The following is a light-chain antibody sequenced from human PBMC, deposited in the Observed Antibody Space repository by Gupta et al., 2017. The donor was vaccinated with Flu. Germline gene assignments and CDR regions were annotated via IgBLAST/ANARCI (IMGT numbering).Light chain of an antibody. V-gene: IGLV1-44*01. Sequence: QSVLTQPPSASETPGQRVTISCSGSSSNIGSNTVNWYQQVPGTAPKLLIYSNDQRPSGVPDRFSGSKSGTSASLAISGLQSEDEADYYCAAWDDSLNGRWVFGGGTKLTVL. CDR2: SND. CDR3: AAWDDSLNGRWV. J-gene: IGLJ3*02. CDR1: SSNIGSNT.